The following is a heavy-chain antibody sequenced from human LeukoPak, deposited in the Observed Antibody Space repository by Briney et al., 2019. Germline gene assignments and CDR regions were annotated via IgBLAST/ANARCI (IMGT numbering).Heavy chain of an antibody. D-gene: IGHD3-3*01. V-gene: IGHV4-38-2*02. Sequence: SETLSLTCTVSGYSISNGYYWGWIRQPPGRGLEWVGSISHRGSTYYNPSLRSRITISLDRSKQKFSLKLTSVTAADTAVYFCARGAEYYAIWRGYAGYSDYWGQGISVTVSS. CDR1: GYSISNGYY. CDR3: ARGAEYYAIWRGYAGYSDY. J-gene: IGHJ4*02. CDR2: ISHRGST.